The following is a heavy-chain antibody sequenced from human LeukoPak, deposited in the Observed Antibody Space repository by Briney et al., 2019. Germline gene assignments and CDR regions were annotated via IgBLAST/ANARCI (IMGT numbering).Heavy chain of an antibody. Sequence: PGGSLRLSCAASGFTFSSYSMNWVRQAPGKGLEWVSSISSSSSYIYYADSVKGRFTISRDNAKNSLYLQMNSLRAEDTAVYYCARVRIVVVPAAMGGYFDYWGQGTLVTVSS. V-gene: IGHV3-21*04. J-gene: IGHJ4*02. D-gene: IGHD2-2*01. CDR3: ARVRIVVVPAAMGGYFDY. CDR1: GFTFSSYS. CDR2: ISSSSSYI.